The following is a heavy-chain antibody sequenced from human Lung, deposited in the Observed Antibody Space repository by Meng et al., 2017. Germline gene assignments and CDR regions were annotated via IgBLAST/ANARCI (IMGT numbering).Heavy chain of an antibody. V-gene: IGHV4-34*01. CDR3: ARGPTTMAHDFDY. CDR1: GGSFSDYY. CDR2: INHSGST. Sequence: QGLLQQGGAVLLKPSETLSLTCVFSGGSFSDYYWSWIRQPPGKGLEWIGEINHSGSTNYNPSLESRATISVDTSQNNLSLKLSSVTAADSAVYYCARGPTTMAHDFDYWGQGTLVTVSS. J-gene: IGHJ4*02. D-gene: IGHD4-11*01.